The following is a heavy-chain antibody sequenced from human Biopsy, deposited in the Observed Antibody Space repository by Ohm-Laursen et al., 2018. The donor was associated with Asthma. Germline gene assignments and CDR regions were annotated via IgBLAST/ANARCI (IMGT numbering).Heavy chain of an antibody. D-gene: IGHD5-12*01. CDR1: GFAFRAFA. CDR2: ISWSSSYT. Sequence: SLRLSCTASGFAFRAFAMHWVRQAPGKGLEWVSYISWSSSYTNYADSVKGRFTISRDNAKNSLFLQMNSLRAEDTAVYYCAKRRGYSGHDNDYWGQGTLVIVSS. CDR3: AKRRGYSGHDNDY. V-gene: IGHV3-11*06. J-gene: IGHJ4*02.